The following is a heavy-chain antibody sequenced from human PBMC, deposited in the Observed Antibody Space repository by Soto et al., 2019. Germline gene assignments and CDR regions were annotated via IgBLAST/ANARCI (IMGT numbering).Heavy chain of an antibody. D-gene: IGHD2-2*01. CDR3: ARSIVVVPAAISPYYGMDV. V-gene: IGHV1-2*04. Sequence: ASVKVSCKASGYTFTGYYMHWVRQAPGQGLEWMGWINPNSGGTNYAQKFQGWVTMTRDTSISTAYMELSRLRSDDTAVYYCARSIVVVPAAISPYYGMDVWGQGTMVTVSS. CDR1: GYTFTGYY. CDR2: INPNSGGT. J-gene: IGHJ6*02.